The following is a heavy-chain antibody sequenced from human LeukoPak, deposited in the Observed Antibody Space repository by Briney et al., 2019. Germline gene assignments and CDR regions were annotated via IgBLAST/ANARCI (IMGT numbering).Heavy chain of an antibody. CDR3: ARNVDTSMVTLWYFDY. CDR1: GYTFTSYA. V-gene: IGHV1-18*04. Sequence: ASVKVSCKASGYTFTSYAIGWVRQAPGQGLEWMGWISGYNGNTNYAQKLQGRVTLTTDTSTSTAYMELRSLRSDDAAIYYYARNVDTSMVTLWYFDYWGQGTLVTVSS. J-gene: IGHJ4*02. D-gene: IGHD5-18*01. CDR2: ISGYNGNT.